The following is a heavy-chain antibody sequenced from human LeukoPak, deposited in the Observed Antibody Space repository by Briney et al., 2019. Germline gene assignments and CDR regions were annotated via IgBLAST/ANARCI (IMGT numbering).Heavy chain of an antibody. D-gene: IGHD4-17*01. CDR1: GGSISSYY. V-gene: IGHV4-59*12. CDR2: ISDIGSI. Sequence: SETLSLTCTVSGGSISSYYWSWIRQPPGKGLEWIAYISDIGSINFNPSLKSRVTISVDTSKNQFSLKLSSVTAADTAVYYCARGAGTVTTGAFDYWGQGTLVTVSS. CDR3: ARGAGTVTTGAFDY. J-gene: IGHJ4*02.